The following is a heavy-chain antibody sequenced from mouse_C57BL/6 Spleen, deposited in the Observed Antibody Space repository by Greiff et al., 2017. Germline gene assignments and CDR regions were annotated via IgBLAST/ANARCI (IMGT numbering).Heavy chain of an antibody. CDR1: GYTFTSYW. V-gene: IGHV1-52*01. CDR3: ASWITGTDY. J-gene: IGHJ2*01. Sequence: QVHVKQPGAELVRPGSSVKLSCKASGYTFTSYWMHWVKQRPIQGLEWIGNIDPSDSETHYNQKFKDKATLTVDKSSSTAYMQLSSLTSEDSAVYYCASWITGTDYWGQGTTLTVSS. CDR2: IDPSDSET. D-gene: IGHD4-1*01.